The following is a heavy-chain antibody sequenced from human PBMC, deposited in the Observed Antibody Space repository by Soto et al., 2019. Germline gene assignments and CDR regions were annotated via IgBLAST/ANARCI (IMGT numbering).Heavy chain of an antibody. V-gene: IGHV1-24*01. D-gene: IGHD3-10*01. CDR3: ARVRTVGMSGSPGDS. Sequence: VKVSCKVLAYTLTEFPIHWVRQAPGKGLEWMGGSDPEEGDTIFAQKFQGRVTMTEDTSTDTVYMELSSLSSVTAADTAVFYCARVRTVGMSGSPGDSWGQGTLVTVSS. CDR2: SDPEEGDT. J-gene: IGHJ4*02. CDR1: AYTLTEFP.